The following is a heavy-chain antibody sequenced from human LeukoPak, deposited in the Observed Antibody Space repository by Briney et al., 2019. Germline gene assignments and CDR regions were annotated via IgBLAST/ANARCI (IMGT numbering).Heavy chain of an antibody. CDR1: GGSFSGYY. V-gene: IGHV4-34*01. CDR2: INHSGST. D-gene: IGHD4-17*01. CDR3: ARLATTVSYFDY. Sequence: SETLSLTCAVYGGSFSGYYWSWIRQPPGKGLEWIGEINHSGSTNYNPSLKSRVTISVDTSKNQFSLKLSSVTAADTAVYYCARLATTVSYFDYWGQGTLVTVSS. J-gene: IGHJ4*02.